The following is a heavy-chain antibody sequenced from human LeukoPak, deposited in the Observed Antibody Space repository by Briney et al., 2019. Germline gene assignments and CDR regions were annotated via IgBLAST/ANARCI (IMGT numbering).Heavy chain of an antibody. V-gene: IGHV3-23*01. D-gene: IGHD1-26*01. CDR3: AKDIVSGSFYFGAFDF. J-gene: IGHJ3*01. Sequence: GGSLRLSCAASGFTFDTYAMSWVRQAPGKGLEWVSTITGSGASSFYADSVKGRLTISRDNSKNTLYLRLNSLRAEDTALYYCAKDIVSGSFYFGAFDFWGQGTLVSVSS. CDR2: ITGSGASS. CDR1: GFTFDTYA.